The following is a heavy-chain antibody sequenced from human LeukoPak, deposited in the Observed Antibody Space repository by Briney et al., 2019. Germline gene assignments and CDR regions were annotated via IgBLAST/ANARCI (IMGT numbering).Heavy chain of an antibody. D-gene: IGHD2-2*01. J-gene: IGHJ3*02. CDR1: GGSFSGYY. CDR2: INHSGST. V-gene: IGHV4-34*01. CDR3: AREGGSSTSCYLGAFDI. Sequence: SETLSLTCAVYGGSFSGYYWSWIRQPPGKGLEWIGEINHSGSTNYNPSLKSRVTISVDTSKNQFSLKLSSVTAADTAVYYCAREGGSSTSCYLGAFDIWGQGTMVTVSS.